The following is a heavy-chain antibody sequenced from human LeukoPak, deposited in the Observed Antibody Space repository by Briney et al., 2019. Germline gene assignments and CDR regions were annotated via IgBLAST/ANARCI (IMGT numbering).Heavy chain of an antibody. D-gene: IGHD3-3*01. J-gene: IGHJ4*02. CDR1: GFTFSSSA. V-gene: IGHV3-23*01. CDR3: AKGGLRFLEWPFDY. CDR2: ISGSGGST. Sequence: AGGSLRLSCEASGFTFSSSAMGWVRQAPGKGLEWVSAISGSGGSTYYADSVKGRFTISRDNSKNTLYLQMNSLRAEDTAVYYCAKGGLRFLEWPFDYWGQGTLVTVSS.